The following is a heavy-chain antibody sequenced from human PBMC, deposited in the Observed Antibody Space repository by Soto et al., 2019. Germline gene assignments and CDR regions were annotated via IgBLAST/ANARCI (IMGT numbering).Heavy chain of an antibody. CDR3: ARGVAARPNWFDP. CDR1: GGSISSGDYY. V-gene: IGHV4-30-4*01. CDR2: IYYSGST. J-gene: IGHJ5*02. Sequence: QVQLQESSPGLVKPSQTLSLTCTVSGGSISSGDYYWSWIRQPPGKGLEWIGYIYYSGSTYYNPSLKSRVTISVDTSKNQFSLKLSSVTAADTAVYYCARGVAARPNWFDPWGQGTLVTVSS. D-gene: IGHD6-6*01.